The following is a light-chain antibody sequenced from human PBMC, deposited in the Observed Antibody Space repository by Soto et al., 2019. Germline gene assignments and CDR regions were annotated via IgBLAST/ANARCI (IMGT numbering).Light chain of an antibody. CDR3: QHNYNNPRT. V-gene: IGKV1-39*01. J-gene: IGKJ1*01. Sequence: DIQMTHSPSTLSGSVGDIVTITCWASHDISTFLNWYQQKPGTAPNLLIYAASTLQSGVPSRFSGSGSGTHFTLTINSLQPEDFATYYCQHNYNNPRTFGHGTKVDIK. CDR1: HDISTF. CDR2: AAS.